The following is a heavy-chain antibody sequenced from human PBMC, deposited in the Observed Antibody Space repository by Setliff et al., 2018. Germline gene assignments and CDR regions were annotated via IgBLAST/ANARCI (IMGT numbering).Heavy chain of an antibody. Sequence: SETLSLTCAVYGGSFSGYYWSWIRQPPGKRLEWIGEIIHSGSTNYNPSLKSRVTMFVDTSKNKFSLMLYSVTAADTAIYYCARYDSSGYSETYYFDYWGQGTLVTVSS. CDR3: ARYDSSGYSETYYFDY. D-gene: IGHD3-22*01. CDR2: IIHSGST. J-gene: IGHJ4*02. V-gene: IGHV4-34*12. CDR1: GGSFSGYY.